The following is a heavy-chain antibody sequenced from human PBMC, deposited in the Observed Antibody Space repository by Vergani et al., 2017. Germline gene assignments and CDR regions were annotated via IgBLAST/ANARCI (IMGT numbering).Heavy chain of an antibody. CDR2: ISWNSGSI. V-gene: IGHV3-9*01. CDR3: AKSVLGYCSGGSCTPYYYYYGMDV. D-gene: IGHD2-15*01. Sequence: EVQLVESGGGLVQPGRSLRLSCAASGFTFDDYAMHWVRQAPGKGLEWVSGISWNSGSIGYADSVKGRFTISRDNAKNSLYLQMNSLRAEDTALYYCAKSVLGYCSGGSCTPYYYYYGMDVWGQGTTVTVSS. J-gene: IGHJ6*02. CDR1: GFTFDDYA.